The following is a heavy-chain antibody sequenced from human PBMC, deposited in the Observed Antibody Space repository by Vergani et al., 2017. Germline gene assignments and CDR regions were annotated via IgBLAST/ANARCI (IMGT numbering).Heavy chain of an antibody. CDR2: IYYSGST. CDR3: AREWELELLTY. Sequence: QVQLQQWGAGLLKPSETLSLTCAVYGGSFSGYYWSWIRQPPGKGLEWIGYIYYSGSTNYNPSLKSRVTISVDTSKNQFSLKLSSVTAADTAVYYCAREWELELLTYWGQGTLVTVSS. V-gene: IGHV4-34*01. J-gene: IGHJ4*02. CDR1: GGSFSGYY. D-gene: IGHD1-7*01.